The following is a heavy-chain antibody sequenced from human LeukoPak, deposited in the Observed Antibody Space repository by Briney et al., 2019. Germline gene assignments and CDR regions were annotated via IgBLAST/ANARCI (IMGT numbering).Heavy chain of an antibody. J-gene: IGHJ3*02. V-gene: IGHV4-61*02. CDR3: ASTGVNEDAFDI. Sequence: PSETLSLTCSVSGASISSGLYYWNWIRQPAGKGLEWIGRIYTSGSTNYNPSLKSRVTISVDTSKNQFSLKLSSVTAADTAVYYCASTGVNEDAFDIWGQGTMVTVSS. CDR1: GASISSGLYY. CDR2: IYTSGST. D-gene: IGHD7-27*01.